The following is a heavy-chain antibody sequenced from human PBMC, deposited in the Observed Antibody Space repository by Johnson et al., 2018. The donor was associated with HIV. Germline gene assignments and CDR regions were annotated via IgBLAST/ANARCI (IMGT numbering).Heavy chain of an antibody. CDR1: GFTFDDYA. D-gene: IGHD1-26*01. Sequence: VQLVESGGGLVQPGRSLRLSCAASGFTFDDYAMHWVRQAPGKGLAWVSGISWNSGSIGYADSVKGRFSIARDNAKNSLYLQMNSLRAEDTALYYCAKRRIVGATVAGAFDIWGQGTMVTVSS. CDR2: ISWNSGSI. CDR3: AKRRIVGATVAGAFDI. V-gene: IGHV3-9*01. J-gene: IGHJ3*02.